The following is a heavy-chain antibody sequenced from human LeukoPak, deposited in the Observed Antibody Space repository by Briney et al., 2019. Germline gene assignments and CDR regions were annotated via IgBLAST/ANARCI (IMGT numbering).Heavy chain of an antibody. J-gene: IGHJ4*02. V-gene: IGHV3-33*01. CDR1: GFTFSSYG. D-gene: IGHD3-22*01. CDR2: IWHDGSNK. CDR3: ARDKSSGYSDY. Sequence: PGGSLRLSCAASGFTFSSYGMHWVRQAPGKGLEWVAVIWHDGSNKYYADSVKGRFIISRDNSKNTLYLQMNSLRAEDMAVYYCARDKSSGYSDYWGQGTLVTVSS.